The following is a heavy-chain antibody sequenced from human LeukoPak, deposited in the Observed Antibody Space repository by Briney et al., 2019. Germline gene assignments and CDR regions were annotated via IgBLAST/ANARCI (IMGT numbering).Heavy chain of an antibody. J-gene: IGHJ4*02. CDR2: IKEDGSEK. D-gene: IGHD3-22*01. CDR1: GFNFGEFW. V-gene: IGHV3-7*01. Sequence: GGSLRLSCAASGFNFGEFWMAWVRQTPGKGLEWVADIKEDGSEKFYVDSVKGRFTISRDNAKNSLYLQMNSLRAEDTAVYYCARGITMIVGYWGQGTLVTVSS. CDR3: ARGITMIVGY.